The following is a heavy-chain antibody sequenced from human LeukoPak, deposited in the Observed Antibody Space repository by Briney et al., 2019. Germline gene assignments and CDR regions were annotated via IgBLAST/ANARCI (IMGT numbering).Heavy chain of an antibody. CDR1: GGSFSGYY. CDR3: ARSDYGEIGTYNWFDP. V-gene: IGHV4-34*01. J-gene: IGHJ5*02. Sequence: PSESLSLTCAVYGGSFSGYYWSWIRQPPGKGLEWIGEINHSGSTNYNPSLKSRVTISVDTSKNQFSPKLSSVTAADTAVYYCARSDYGEIGTYNWFDPWGQGTLVTVSS. CDR2: INHSGST. D-gene: IGHD4-17*01.